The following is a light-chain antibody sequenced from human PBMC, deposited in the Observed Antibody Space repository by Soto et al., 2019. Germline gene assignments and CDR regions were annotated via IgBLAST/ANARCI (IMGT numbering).Light chain of an antibody. Sequence: EIVLTQSPATLSLSPGERATLSCRASQSVSSYLAWYQQKPGQAPRLLIYDASNRATGIPARFSGSGSGTDFTLTIRRLEPEDFAVYYSQQRSNWPPMYTFGPGTKLEIK. CDR3: QQRSNWPPMYT. CDR2: DAS. J-gene: IGKJ2*01. CDR1: QSVSSY. V-gene: IGKV3-11*01.